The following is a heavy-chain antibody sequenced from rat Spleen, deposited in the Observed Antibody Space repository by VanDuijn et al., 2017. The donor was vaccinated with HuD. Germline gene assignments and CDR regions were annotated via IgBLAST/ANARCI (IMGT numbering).Heavy chain of an antibody. CDR1: GFTFSNYD. CDR3: ARGLYYSGDVHWYFDF. V-gene: IGHV5S13*01. Sequence: EVQLVESGGGLVQPGRSLKLSCAASGFTFSNYDMAWVRQAPTKGLEWIASISTGGGNTYYRDSVKGRFTISRDTAKNTQYLQMDSLRSEDTATYYCARGLYYSGDVHWYFDFWGPGTMVTVSS. CDR2: ISTGGGNT. J-gene: IGHJ1*01. D-gene: IGHD1-1*01.